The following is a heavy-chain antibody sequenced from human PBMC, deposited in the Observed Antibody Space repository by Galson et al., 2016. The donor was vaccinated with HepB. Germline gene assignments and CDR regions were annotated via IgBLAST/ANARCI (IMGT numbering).Heavy chain of an antibody. Sequence: SVKVSCKASGYTFTNFAMHWVRQAPGHRLEWLGWINAGNGNTKYPLRFQGRITITRDTSASSAYMELSSLRSEDTEVYYCARDGQWGSLDYWGQGTLVTVSS. CDR1: GYTFTNFA. CDR2: INAGNGNT. CDR3: ARDGQWGSLDY. J-gene: IGHJ4*02. V-gene: IGHV1-3*01. D-gene: IGHD6-19*01.